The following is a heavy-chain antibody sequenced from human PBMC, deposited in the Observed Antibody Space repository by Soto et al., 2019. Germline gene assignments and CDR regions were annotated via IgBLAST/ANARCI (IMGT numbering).Heavy chain of an antibody. CDR2: IYYSGST. J-gene: IGHJ5*02. CDR1: GGSISSYY. CDR3: ARDLAAAQYWFDP. V-gene: IGHV4-59*01. D-gene: IGHD6-13*01. Sequence: SETLSLTCTVSGGSISSYYWSWIRQAPGKGLEWIGYIYYSGSTNYNPSLESRVTISVDTYKNQFSLKLSSVTAADTAVYYCARDLAAAQYWFDPWGQGTLVTVSS.